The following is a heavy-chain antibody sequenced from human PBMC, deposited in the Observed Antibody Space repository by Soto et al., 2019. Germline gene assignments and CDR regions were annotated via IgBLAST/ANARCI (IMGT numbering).Heavy chain of an antibody. CDR1: GGSFSGYY. D-gene: IGHD3-3*01. J-gene: IGHJ4*02. CDR3: ARGRRYDFWSGSRFDY. V-gene: IGHV4-34*01. Sequence: SETLSLTCAVYGGSFSGYYWGWIRQPPGKGLEWIGEINHSGSTNYNPSLKSRVTISVDTSKNQFSLKLSSVTAADTAVYYCARGRRYDFWSGSRFDYWGQGTLVTVSS. CDR2: INHSGST.